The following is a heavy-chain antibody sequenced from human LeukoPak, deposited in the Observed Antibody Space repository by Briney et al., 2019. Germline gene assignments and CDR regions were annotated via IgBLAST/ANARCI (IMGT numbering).Heavy chain of an antibody. D-gene: IGHD3-10*01. Sequence: ASVKVSCKASGYTFTGYYMHWVRQAPGQGLEWMGWINPNSGGTNYAQKFQGRVTMTRDTSISTAYMELSRLRSDDTAVYYCATQLLWFGESHAVGRSFDIWGQGTMVTVSS. J-gene: IGHJ3*02. V-gene: IGHV1-2*02. CDR1: GYTFTGYY. CDR3: ATQLLWFGESHAVGRSFDI. CDR2: INPNSGGT.